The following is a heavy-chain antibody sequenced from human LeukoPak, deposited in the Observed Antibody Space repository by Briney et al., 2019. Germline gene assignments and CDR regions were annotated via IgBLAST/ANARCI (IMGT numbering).Heavy chain of an antibody. V-gene: IGHV3-30-3*01. CDR2: ISYDGSNK. Sequence: PGGSLRLSCAASGFTFSSYAMSWVRQAPGKGLEWVAVISYDGSNKYYADSVKGRFTISRDNSKNTLYLQMNSLRAEDTALYSCARAYTEGSSWYDYWGQGTLVTVSS. CDR3: ARAYTEGSSWYDY. D-gene: IGHD6-13*01. J-gene: IGHJ4*02. CDR1: GFTFSSYA.